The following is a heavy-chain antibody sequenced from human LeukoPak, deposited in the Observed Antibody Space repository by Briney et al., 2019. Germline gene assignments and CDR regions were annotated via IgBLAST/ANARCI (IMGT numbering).Heavy chain of an antibody. Sequence: ASVKVSCKASGGTFSSYAMIWVRQAPGQGLEWIAGIIPIFGTANYAQKFQGRVTITTDVSTSTAYMELSSLRSDDTAVYYCARGDNWFDPWGQGTLVTVSS. CDR3: ARGDNWFDP. J-gene: IGHJ5*02. V-gene: IGHV1-69*05. CDR2: IIPIFGTA. CDR1: GGTFSSYA.